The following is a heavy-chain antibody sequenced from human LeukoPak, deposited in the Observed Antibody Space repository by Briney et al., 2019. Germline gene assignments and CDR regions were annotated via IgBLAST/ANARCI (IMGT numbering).Heavy chain of an antibody. V-gene: IGHV3-21*01. CDR3: ARGGTLYSSSWFDY. CDR2: ISSSSSYI. Sequence: PGGSLRLSCAASGFTFSSYSMNWVRQAPGKGLELVSSISSSSSYIYYADSVKGRFTISRDNAKNSLYLQMNSLRAEDTAVYYCARGGTLYSSSWFDYWGQGTLVTVSS. D-gene: IGHD6-13*01. CDR1: GFTFSSYS. J-gene: IGHJ4*02.